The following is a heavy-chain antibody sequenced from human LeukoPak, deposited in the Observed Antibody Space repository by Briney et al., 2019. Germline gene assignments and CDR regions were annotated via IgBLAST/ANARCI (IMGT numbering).Heavy chain of an antibody. D-gene: IGHD3-10*01. J-gene: IGHJ4*02. V-gene: IGHV4-4*02. CDR3: VRGITVIRGVFDY. CDR1: GGSINSNNW. Sequence: PSGTLSLTCAVSGGSINSNNWWSWVRQPPGKGLEWIGEIYHSGTTNYNPSLRSRVTISVDKSKNQFSLKLSSVTAADTAVYYCVRGITVIRGVFDYWGQGALVTVSS. CDR2: IYHSGTT.